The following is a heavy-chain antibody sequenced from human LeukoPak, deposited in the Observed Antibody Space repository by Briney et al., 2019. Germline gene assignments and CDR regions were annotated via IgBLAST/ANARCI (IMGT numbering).Heavy chain of an antibody. Sequence: GGSLRLSCAASGFTFSSYAMSWVRQAPGKGLEWVSAISGSGGSTYYADSVKGRFTISRDNSKNTLYLQMNSLRAEDTAVYYCARYVGFGELSHFDYWGQGTLVTVSS. CDR2: ISGSGGST. J-gene: IGHJ4*02. V-gene: IGHV3-23*01. CDR1: GFTFSSYA. D-gene: IGHD3-10*01. CDR3: ARYVGFGELSHFDY.